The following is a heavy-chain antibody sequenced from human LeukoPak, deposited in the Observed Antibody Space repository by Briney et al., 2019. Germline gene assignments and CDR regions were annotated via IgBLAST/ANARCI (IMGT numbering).Heavy chain of an antibody. CDR1: GFNFNTYA. V-gene: IGHV3-21*01. J-gene: IGHJ4*02. Sequence: GGSLRLSCAASGFNFNTYAMIWVRQAPGKGLEWVSSISSSSSYIYYADSVKGRFTISRDNAKNSLYLQMNSLRAEDTAVYYCARGSYDSSGYYLDYWGQGTLVTVSS. CDR3: ARGSYDSSGYYLDY. CDR2: ISSSSSYI. D-gene: IGHD3-22*01.